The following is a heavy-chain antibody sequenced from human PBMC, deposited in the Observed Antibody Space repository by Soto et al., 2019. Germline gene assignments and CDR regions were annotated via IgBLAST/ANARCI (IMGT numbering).Heavy chain of an antibody. V-gene: IGHV6-1*01. CDR3: AREEINYYDSSGYYSLSYFDY. CDR1: GDSVSSNSAA. J-gene: IGHJ4*02. D-gene: IGHD3-22*01. CDR2: TYYRSKWYN. Sequence: KQSQTLSLTCAISGDSVSSNSAAWNWIRQSPSRGLEWLGRTYYRSKWYNDYAVSVKSRITINPDTSKNQFSLQLNSVTPEDTAVYYCAREEINYYDSSGYYSLSYFDYWGQGTLVTVSS.